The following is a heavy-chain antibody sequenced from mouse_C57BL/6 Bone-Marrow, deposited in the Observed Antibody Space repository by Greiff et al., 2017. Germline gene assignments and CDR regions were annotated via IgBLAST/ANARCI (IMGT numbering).Heavy chain of an antibody. CDR3: ARSSTFFYYFDY. CDR2: FHPYNDDT. D-gene: IGHD5-1*01. J-gene: IGHJ2*01. CDR1: GYTFTTYP. Sequence: VQRVESGAELVKPGASVKMSCKASGYTFTTYPIEWMKQNHGKSLEWIGNFHPYNDDTKYNEKFKGKATLTVEKSSNTVYLALSRLTSADSAVYYCARSSTFFYYFDYWGKGTTLTVSS. V-gene: IGHV1-47*01.